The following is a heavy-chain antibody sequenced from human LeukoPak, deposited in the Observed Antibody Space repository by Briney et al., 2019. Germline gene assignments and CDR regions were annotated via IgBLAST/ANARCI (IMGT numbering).Heavy chain of an antibody. Sequence: GGSLRLSCTASGFTFGDYAMSWFRQAPGKGLEWVGFIRSKAYGGTTEYAASVKGRFTISRDDSKSIAYLQMNSLKTEDTAVYYCTRTVTMVWGAPFDYWGQGTLVTVSS. CDR1: GFTFGDYA. J-gene: IGHJ4*02. CDR2: IRSKAYGGTT. D-gene: IGHD3-10*01. CDR3: TRTVTMVWGAPFDY. V-gene: IGHV3-49*03.